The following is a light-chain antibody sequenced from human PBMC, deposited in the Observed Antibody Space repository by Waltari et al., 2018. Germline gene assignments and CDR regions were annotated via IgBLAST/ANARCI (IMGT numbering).Light chain of an antibody. CDR2: VNSDGSH. J-gene: IGLJ3*02. CDR1: SGYSSNV. Sequence: LVLTQSPSASASLGASVKLTCTLRSGYSSNVIAWLPQQPGKGPRYLMKVNSDGSHRKGDDIHDRFSASKSGTECQLTISSLQSEDEADYFCQTGGHGTWVFGGGTKLTVL. CDR3: QTGGHGTWV. V-gene: IGLV4-69*01.